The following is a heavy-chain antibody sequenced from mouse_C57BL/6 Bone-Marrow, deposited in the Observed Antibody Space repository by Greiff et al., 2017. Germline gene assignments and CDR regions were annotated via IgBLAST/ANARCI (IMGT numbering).Heavy chain of an antibody. CDR2: IDPSDSYT. V-gene: IGHV1-59*01. D-gene: IGHD3-1*01. J-gene: IGHJ4*01. CDR3: ARSGLTREVAMYY. CDR1: GYTFTSYW. Sequence: QVQLQQPGAELVRPGTSVKLSCKASGYTFTSYWMHWVKQRPGQGLEWIGVIDPSDSYTNYNQKFKGKATLTVDTSSSTAYMQLSSLTSEDSAVYYCARSGLTREVAMYYWGQGTSVTVSS.